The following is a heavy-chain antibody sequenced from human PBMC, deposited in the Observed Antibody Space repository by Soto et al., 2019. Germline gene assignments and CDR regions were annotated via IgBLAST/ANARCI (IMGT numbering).Heavy chain of an antibody. J-gene: IGHJ5*02. V-gene: IGHV3-23*01. D-gene: IGHD3-3*01. CDR2: LSGSGGST. CDR3: ANDPGAERVGLVGWFDH. Sequence: PGGSLRLSCAGSGFTFSNYAMNWVRQAPGKGLEWVSALSGSGGSTYYSDSVKGRFTISRDNSKNTLYLQMTSLRSDDTGVYYFANDPGAERVGLVGWFDHWGQGTPVNVSS. CDR1: GFTFSNYA.